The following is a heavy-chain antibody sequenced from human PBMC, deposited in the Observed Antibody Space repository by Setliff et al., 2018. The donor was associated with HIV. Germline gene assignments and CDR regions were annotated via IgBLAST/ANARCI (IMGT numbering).Heavy chain of an antibody. Sequence: ASVKVSCKASATFTNVDIHWLRRATGQGLEWMGWMNPNSGVSGYGQKFQGRVTMTRVTSISTAYMELSSLRSEDTAVYYCARVGSYWTQFDYWGQGTLVTVSS. CDR3: ARVGSYWTQFDY. D-gene: IGHD2-15*01. CDR1: ATFTNVD. J-gene: IGHJ4*01. CDR2: MNPNSGVS. V-gene: IGHV1-8*01.